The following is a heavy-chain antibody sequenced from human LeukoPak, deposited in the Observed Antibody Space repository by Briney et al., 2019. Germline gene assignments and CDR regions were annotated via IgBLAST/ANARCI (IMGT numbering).Heavy chain of an antibody. D-gene: IGHD3-3*01. CDR1: GGSFSGYY. CDR3: ARGGYVLRFLEWLYSTFDP. CDR2: INHSGST. Sequence: PSETLSLTCAVYGGSFSGYYWSWIRQPPGKGLEWIGEINHSGSTNYNPSLKSRVTISVDTSKNQFSLKLSSVTAADTAVYYCARGGYVLRFLEWLYSTFDPWGQGALVTVSS. V-gene: IGHV4-34*01. J-gene: IGHJ5*02.